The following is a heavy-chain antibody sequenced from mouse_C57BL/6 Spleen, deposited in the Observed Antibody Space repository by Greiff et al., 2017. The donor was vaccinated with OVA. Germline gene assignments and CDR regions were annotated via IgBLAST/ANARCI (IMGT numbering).Heavy chain of an antibody. V-gene: IGHV1-55*01. CDR1: GYTFTSYW. J-gene: IGHJ4*01. D-gene: IGHD2-3*01. Sequence: VQLQQSGAELVKPGASVKMSCKASGYTFTSYWITWVKQRPGQGLEWIGDIYPGSGSTNYNEKFKSKATLTVDTSSSTAYMQLSSLTSEDSAVYYCALWLLRYYAMDYWGQGTSVTVSS. CDR3: ALWLLRYYAMDY. CDR2: IYPGSGST.